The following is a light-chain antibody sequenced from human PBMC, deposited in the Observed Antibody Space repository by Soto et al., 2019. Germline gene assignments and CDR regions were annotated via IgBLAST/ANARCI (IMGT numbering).Light chain of an antibody. Sequence: ESVLTQSPGTLSLSPGERATLSCRASQSVSSSYLAWYQQTPGQAPRLLIYGASSRATGIPDRFSGSGSGTDFTLTISRLEPEDFAVYYCQQYGSSPITLGQGTRLEIK. CDR2: GAS. CDR1: QSVSSSY. V-gene: IGKV3-20*01. CDR3: QQYGSSPIT. J-gene: IGKJ5*01.